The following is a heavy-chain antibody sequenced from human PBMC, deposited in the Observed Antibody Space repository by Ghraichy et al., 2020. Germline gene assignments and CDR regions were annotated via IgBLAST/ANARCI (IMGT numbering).Heavy chain of an antibody. Sequence: ASVKVSCKASGYTFTGYYMHWVRQAPGQGLEWMGWINPNSGGTNYAQKFQGRVTMTRDTSISTAYMELSRLRSDDTAVYYCARTIVVPARTRGADDYWGQGTLVTVSS. CDR1: GYTFTGYY. CDR2: INPNSGGT. D-gene: IGHD2-2*01. CDR3: ARTIVVPARTRGADDY. J-gene: IGHJ4*02. V-gene: IGHV1-2*02.